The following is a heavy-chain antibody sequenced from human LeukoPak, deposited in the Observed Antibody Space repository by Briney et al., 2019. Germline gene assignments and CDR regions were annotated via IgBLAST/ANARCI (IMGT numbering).Heavy chain of an antibody. CDR2: ISDDSGST. Sequence: GGSVRHSCAASGFTFSSYAMSWVRQAPGKGLEWVSVISDDSGSTDYANSVKGRFTITRDSSKEMVYLQMNSLRADDTAVYYCAREVGGGATNYFDYWGQGTLVTVSS. CDR1: GFTFSSYA. J-gene: IGHJ4*02. CDR3: AREVGGGATNYFDY. V-gene: IGHV3-23*01. D-gene: IGHD1-26*01.